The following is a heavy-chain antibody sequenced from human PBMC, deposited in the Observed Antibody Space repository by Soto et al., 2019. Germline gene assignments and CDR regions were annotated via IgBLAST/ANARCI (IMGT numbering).Heavy chain of an antibody. CDR2: INPNGGST. D-gene: IGHD2-15*01. Sequence: QVQLVQSGAEVKRPGASVKVSCKASGYTFTTYYMHRVRQAPGQGLEWLGIINPNGGSTTYAQKFQGRVTMARDTSTSTVYLELSSLRSEDTAVYYCARGGYCSGGTCFHGNCDYWGQGTLVTVS. V-gene: IGHV1-46*01. CDR3: ARGGYCSGGTCFHGNCDY. CDR1: GYTFTTYY. J-gene: IGHJ4*02.